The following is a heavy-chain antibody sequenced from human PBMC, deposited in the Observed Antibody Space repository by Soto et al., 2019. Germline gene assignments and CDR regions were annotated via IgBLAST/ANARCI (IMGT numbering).Heavy chain of an antibody. J-gene: IGHJ5*02. CDR2: IKSKTDGETK. D-gene: IGHD2-15*01. CDR3: CVVKRRDQYSTSGYWYDP. V-gene: IGHV3-15*01. Sequence: GGSLRLSCAASGFTFSHAWMSWVRQAPGKGLEWVGRIKSKTDGETKDYGAPVRGRFTISRDDSKDTLYLQMNSLRIEDTAVYYCCVVKRRDQYSTSGYWYDPWGPGTLVTVSS. CDR1: GFTFSHAW.